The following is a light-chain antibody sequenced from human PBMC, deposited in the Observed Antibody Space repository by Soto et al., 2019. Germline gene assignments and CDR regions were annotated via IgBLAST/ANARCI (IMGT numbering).Light chain of an antibody. V-gene: IGLV1-47*01. CDR1: SSNIGTNY. CDR3: AAWDDSLSGLWV. CDR2: RNN. Sequence: QLVLTQPPSASGTPGQRVTISCSGSSSNIGTNYVYWYQQLPGTAPKLLIYRNNQRPSGVPDRFSGFKSGTSASLAISGLRSEDEADYYCAAWDDSLSGLWVFGGGTKLTVL. J-gene: IGLJ3*02.